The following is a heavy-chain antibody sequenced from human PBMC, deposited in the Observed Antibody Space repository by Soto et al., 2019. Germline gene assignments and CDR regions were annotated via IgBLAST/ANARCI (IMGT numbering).Heavy chain of an antibody. CDR1: GYTFTSYA. CDR2: INAGNGNT. D-gene: IGHD2-2*01. J-gene: IGHJ6*02. V-gene: IGHV1-3*01. Sequence: ASVKVSCKASGYTFTSYAMHWVRQAPGQRLEWMGWINAGNGNTKYSQKFQGRVTITRDTSASTAYMELSSLRSEDTAVYYCATDQEIVVVPAADYYYYYYGMDVWGQGTTVTVSS. CDR3: ATDQEIVVVPAADYYYYYYGMDV.